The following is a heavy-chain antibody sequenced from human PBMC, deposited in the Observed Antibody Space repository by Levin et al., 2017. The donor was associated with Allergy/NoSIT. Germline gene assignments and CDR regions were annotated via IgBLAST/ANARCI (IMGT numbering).Heavy chain of an antibody. D-gene: IGHD3-22*01. J-gene: IGHJ4*02. CDR3: ARDLYNDDSVFGY. V-gene: IGHV1-2*02. CDR1: RYIFSDYF. Sequence: ASVKVSCKASRYIFSDYFIHWVRQAPGQGLEWMGWINPHSGDTKYAQGFQGRVTMTRDTSISTAYMELTRLTSDDTAVYYCARDLYNDDSVFGYWGQGTPVNVCS. CDR2: INPHSGDT.